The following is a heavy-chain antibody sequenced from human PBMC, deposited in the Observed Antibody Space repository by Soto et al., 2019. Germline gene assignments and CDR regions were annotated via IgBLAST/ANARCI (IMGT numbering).Heavy chain of an antibody. CDR2: ISDSGGTV. CDR3: ARDLLHYDFWSGYSAYFYYGMDV. V-gene: IGHV3-48*03. CDR1: GFTFSSYE. J-gene: IGHJ6*02. D-gene: IGHD3-3*01. Sequence: GGSLRLSCAASGFTFSSYEMNWVRQSPGQGLEWVSYISDSGGTVYYADSVKGRFTVSRDNAQNSVYLQMNSLRTEDTAVYYCARDLLHYDFWSGYSAYFYYGMDVWGPGTTVTVSS.